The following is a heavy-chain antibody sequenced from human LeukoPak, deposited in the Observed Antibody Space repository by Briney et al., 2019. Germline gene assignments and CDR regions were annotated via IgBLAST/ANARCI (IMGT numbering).Heavy chain of an antibody. Sequence: GASVKVSCKASGGTFSSYAISWVRQAPGQGLEWMGGIIPIFGTANYAQKFQGRVTITADESTSTAYMELSSLRSEDTAVYYCARVPYSSGRHGGSYYYYGMDVWGQGTTVTVSS. J-gene: IGHJ6*02. CDR1: GGTFSSYA. D-gene: IGHD6-19*01. CDR2: IIPIFGTA. CDR3: ARVPYSSGRHGGSYYYYGMDV. V-gene: IGHV1-69*13.